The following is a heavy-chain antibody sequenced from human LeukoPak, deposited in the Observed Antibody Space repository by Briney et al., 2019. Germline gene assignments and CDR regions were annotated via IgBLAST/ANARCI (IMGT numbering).Heavy chain of an antibody. CDR3: ARRSSGSPPYYFDY. J-gene: IGHJ4*02. Sequence: GGSLGLSCAASGFTFSSYWMHWVRQAPGKGLVWVSRINSDGSTTNYADYVKGRFTISRDNAKNTLYLQMNSLRAEDTAVYYCARRSSGSPPYYFDYWGQGTLVTVSS. CDR1: GFTFSSYW. V-gene: IGHV3-74*01. CDR2: INSDGSTT. D-gene: IGHD1-26*01.